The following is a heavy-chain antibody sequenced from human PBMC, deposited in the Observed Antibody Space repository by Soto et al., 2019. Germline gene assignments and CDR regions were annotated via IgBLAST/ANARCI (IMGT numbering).Heavy chain of an antibody. CDR2: ISGSAATT. CDR3: AKERAPGIAAACVVDS. CDR1: GFTFKSYG. D-gene: IGHD6-13*01. Sequence: EVQLLESGGGLVQRGGSLRLSCTASGFTFKSYGMSWVRQAPGKGLEWVSGISGSAATTYYADSVKGRFTISRDNSKNTQYLQMNSRRANDKAVYYCAKERAPGIAAACVVDSWGQGTLVTVSS. V-gene: IGHV3-23*01. J-gene: IGHJ4*02.